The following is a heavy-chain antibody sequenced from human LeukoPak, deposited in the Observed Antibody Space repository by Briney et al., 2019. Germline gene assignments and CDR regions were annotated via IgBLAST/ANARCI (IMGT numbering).Heavy chain of an antibody. CDR1: AYSISSGFY. D-gene: IGHD3-10*01. V-gene: IGHV4-38-2*02. CDR3: ARDYYGSESPHS. J-gene: IGHJ4*02. CDR2: IYHSGST. Sequence: SETLSLTCTVSAYSISSGFYWGWIRQPPGKGLEWIGSIYHSGSTYYNPSLKSRVTISVDTSKNQFSLKLTSVTSADTAVYYRARDYYGSESPHSWGQGTLVTVSS.